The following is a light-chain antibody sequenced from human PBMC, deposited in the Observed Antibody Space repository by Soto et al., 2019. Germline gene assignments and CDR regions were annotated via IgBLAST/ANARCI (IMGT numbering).Light chain of an antibody. Sequence: SYELTQPPSVSVSPGQTAGITCSGDALPKKYAYWYQQRPGQAPVLVISKDTERPSGIPERFSGSTSGTTVTLTITGVQAEDEADYYCQSSDRSGTYWVFGGGTKLTVL. CDR3: QSSDRSGTYWV. V-gene: IGLV3-25*02. CDR1: ALPKKY. CDR2: KDT. J-gene: IGLJ3*02.